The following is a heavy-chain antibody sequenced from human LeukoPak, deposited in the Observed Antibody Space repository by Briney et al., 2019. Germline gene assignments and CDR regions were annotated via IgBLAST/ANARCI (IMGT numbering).Heavy chain of an antibody. Sequence: GGSLRLSCAASGFTFSSYSMNWVRQAPGKGLEWVSSISSSSSYTYYADSVKGRFTISRDNAKNSLYLQMNSLRAEDTAVYYCARGGLLWFGDTGYYMDVWGKGTTVTVSS. J-gene: IGHJ6*03. V-gene: IGHV3-21*01. CDR3: ARGGLLWFGDTGYYMDV. CDR1: GFTFSSYS. CDR2: ISSSSSYT. D-gene: IGHD3-10*01.